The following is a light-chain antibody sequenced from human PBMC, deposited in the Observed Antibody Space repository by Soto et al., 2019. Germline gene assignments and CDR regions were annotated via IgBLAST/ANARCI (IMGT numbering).Light chain of an antibody. V-gene: IGKV3-11*01. CDR3: QQRGNWPLT. CDR2: NTS. J-gene: IGKJ3*01. Sequence: EIVLIQSPATLSLSPGERATLSCRASQTFSGSLAWYQQXXXXSPRLLIYNTSNRATNIPARFSGSGSGTDFTLTISSLEPEDFAVYYCQQRGNWPLTFGPGTRLDLK. CDR1: QTFSGS.